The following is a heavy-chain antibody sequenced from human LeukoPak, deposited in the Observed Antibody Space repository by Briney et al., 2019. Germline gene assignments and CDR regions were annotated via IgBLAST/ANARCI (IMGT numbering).Heavy chain of an antibody. CDR3: TRLGDFYDSSYFDY. CDR1: GFTFSDSA. V-gene: IGHV3-73*01. J-gene: IGHJ4*02. Sequence: GSLRLSCAASGFTFSDSAMHWVRQASGKGLEWVGRIRTNANSYATAYAASVKGRFTISRDDSKNTAYLQMNSLKTEDTAVYYCTRLGDFYDSSYFDYWGRGTLVTVSS. D-gene: IGHD3-22*01. CDR2: IRTNANSYAT.